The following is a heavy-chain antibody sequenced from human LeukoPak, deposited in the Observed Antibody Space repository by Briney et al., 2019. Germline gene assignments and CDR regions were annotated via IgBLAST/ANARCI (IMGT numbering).Heavy chain of an antibody. CDR2: INPDTGGI. CDR1: VIPFISGY. J-gene: IGHJ3*01. D-gene: IGHD6-6*01. CDR3: TRVLPVHV. Sequence: ASMKVFCNPTVIPFISGYFHWVRQAPGQGPEWMGWINPDTGGINYAQKFQGRVTMTRDKSICSDFMELFDLRSDDTAISYCTRVLPVHVWGQGTMIIVST. V-gene: IGHV1-2*02.